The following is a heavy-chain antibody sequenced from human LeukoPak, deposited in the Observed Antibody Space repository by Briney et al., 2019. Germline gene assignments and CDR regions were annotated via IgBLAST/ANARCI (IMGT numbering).Heavy chain of an antibody. D-gene: IGHD3-9*01. V-gene: IGHV4-39*07. CDR3: ARDSIAGYSLSW. J-gene: IGHJ4*02. CDR2: MDYSGST. Sequence: SETLSLTCNVSGDSISSSGFYWGWIRQPPGKGLEWIGSMDYSGSTHYNASLTSRVTISIDTSKNQFSLKVSSVTAADTAVYYCARDSIAGYSLSWWGQGTLVTVSS. CDR1: GDSISSSGFY.